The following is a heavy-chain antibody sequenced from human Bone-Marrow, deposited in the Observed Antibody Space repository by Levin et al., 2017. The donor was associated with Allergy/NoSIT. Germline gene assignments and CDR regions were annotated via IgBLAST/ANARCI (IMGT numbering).Heavy chain of an antibody. J-gene: IGHJ4*02. D-gene: IGHD2-2*01. CDR1: GFTFSSYA. CDR2: ISSDESNK. V-gene: IGHV3-30*18. CDR3: AKQIGYHQNYFDY. Sequence: GGSLRLSCAASGFTFSSYAMNWVRQAPGKGLEWVAVISSDESNKYYAGSVKGRFAISRDNSKNTLYLEMSSLRAEATAVYYCAKQIGYHQNYFDYGGQGTLVTVSS.